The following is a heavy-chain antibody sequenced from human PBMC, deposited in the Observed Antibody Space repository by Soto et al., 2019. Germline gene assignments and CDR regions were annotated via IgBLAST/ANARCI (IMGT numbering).Heavy chain of an antibody. J-gene: IGHJ6*02. D-gene: IGHD6-19*01. V-gene: IGHV3-20*04. CDR2: INWNGGST. CDR3: ARELAVAGTYYYYGMDV. Sequence: GGSLRLSCAASGFTFDDYGMSWVRQAPGKGLEWVSGINWNGGSTGYADSVKGRFTISRDNAKNSLYLQMNSLRAEDTALYYCARELAVAGTYYYYGMDVWGQGTTVTVSS. CDR1: GFTFDDYG.